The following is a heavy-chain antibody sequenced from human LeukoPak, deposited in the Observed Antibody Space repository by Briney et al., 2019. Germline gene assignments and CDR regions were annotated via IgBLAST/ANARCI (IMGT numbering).Heavy chain of an antibody. CDR3: ARDVYDFWSGRGDYYYYMDV. J-gene: IGHJ6*03. D-gene: IGHD3-3*01. V-gene: IGHV1-18*01. CDR2: ISAYNGNT. CDR1: GYTFTSYG. Sequence: ASVKVSCKASGYTFTSYGISWVRQAPGQGLEWMGWISAYNGNTNYAQKLQGRVTMTTHTATSTAYMELRSLRSDDTAVYYCARDVYDFWSGRGDYYYYMDVWGKGTTVTVSS.